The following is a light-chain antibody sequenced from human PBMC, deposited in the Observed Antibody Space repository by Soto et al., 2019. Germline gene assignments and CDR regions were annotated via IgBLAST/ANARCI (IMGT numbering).Light chain of an antibody. CDR1: QSVSSY. V-gene: IGKV3-11*01. CDR2: DAS. CDR3: QQRSNWPPVT. J-gene: IGKJ4*01. Sequence: EIVLTQSPATLSLSPGERATLSCRASQSVSSYLAWYRQKPGQAPRLLIYDASNSATGIPARFSGSGSGTDFTLTISSLEPEDFAIYYCQQRSNWPPVTFGGGTKVEIK.